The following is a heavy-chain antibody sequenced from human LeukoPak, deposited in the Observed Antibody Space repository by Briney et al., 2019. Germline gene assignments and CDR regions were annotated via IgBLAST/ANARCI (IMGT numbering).Heavy chain of an antibody. J-gene: IGHJ1*01. V-gene: IGHV1-24*01. D-gene: IGHD6-19*01. CDR2: FDPEDGET. CDR1: GYTLTELS. CDR3: ATGYSSGRTGYFQH. Sequence: ASVKVSCKVSGYTLTELSMHWVRQAPGKGLERMGGFDPEDGETIYAQKFQGRVTMTEDTSTDTAYMELSSLRSEDTAVYYCATGYSSGRTGYFQHWGQGTLVTVSS.